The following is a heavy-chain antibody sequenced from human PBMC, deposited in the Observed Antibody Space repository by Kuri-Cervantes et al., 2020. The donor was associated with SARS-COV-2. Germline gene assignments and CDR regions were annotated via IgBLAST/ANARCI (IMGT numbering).Heavy chain of an antibody. Sequence: ESLKISCAVYGGSFSGYYWSWIRQPPGKGLEWIGEINHSGSTNYNPSLKSRVTISVDTSKNQFSLKLSSVTAADTAVYYCAREEGYGSGSYGEDYWGQGTLVTSPQ. CDR2: INHSGST. CDR1: GGSFSGYY. CDR3: AREEGYGSGSYGEDY. D-gene: IGHD3-10*01. J-gene: IGHJ4*02. V-gene: IGHV4-34*01.